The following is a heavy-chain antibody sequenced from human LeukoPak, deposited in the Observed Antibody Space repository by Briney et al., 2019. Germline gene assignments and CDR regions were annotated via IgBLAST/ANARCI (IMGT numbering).Heavy chain of an antibody. CDR2: IYYSGST. CDR1: GGSISSGDYY. Sequence: SETLSLTCTVSGGSISSGDYYWSWIRQPPGKGLEWIGYIYYSGSTYYNPSLKSRVTISVDTSKSQFSLKLSSVTAADTAVYYCARGKRRDGYNFGYWGQGTLVTVSS. J-gene: IGHJ4*02. D-gene: IGHD5-24*01. CDR3: ARGKRRDGYNFGY. V-gene: IGHV4-30-4*01.